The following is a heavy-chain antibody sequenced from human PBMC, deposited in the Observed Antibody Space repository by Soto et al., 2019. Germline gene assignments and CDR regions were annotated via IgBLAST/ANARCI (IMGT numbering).Heavy chain of an antibody. CDR3: ARGGQDFWSGPFGY. Sequence: SETLSLTCTVSGGSISNYFCNWIRQPAGKGLEWTGRIDNSGSTNYNPSLKSRITMSADTSRNQFSLKLNSVTAADTAVYYCARGGQDFWSGPFGYWGQGALVTVSS. J-gene: IGHJ4*02. CDR2: IDNSGST. D-gene: IGHD3-3*01. CDR1: GGSISNYF. V-gene: IGHV4-4*07.